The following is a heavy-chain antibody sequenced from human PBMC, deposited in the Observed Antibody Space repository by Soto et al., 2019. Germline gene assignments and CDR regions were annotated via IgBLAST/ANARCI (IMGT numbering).Heavy chain of an antibody. J-gene: IGHJ6*03. D-gene: IGHD4-17*01. CDR1: GFTFSSYA. CDR3: AKAPPGYPNDYGDYGNYYYYYMDV. CDR2: ISGSGGST. V-gene: IGHV3-23*01. Sequence: EVQLLESGGGLVQPGGSLRLSCAASGFTFSSYAMSWVRQAPGKGLEWVSAISGSGGSTYYADSVKGRFTISRDNSKNTLYLQINSLRAEDTAVYYCAKAPPGYPNDYGDYGNYYYYYMDVWGKGTTVTVSS.